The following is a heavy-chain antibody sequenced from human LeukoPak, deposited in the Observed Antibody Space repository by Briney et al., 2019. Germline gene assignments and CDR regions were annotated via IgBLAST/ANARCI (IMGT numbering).Heavy chain of an antibody. J-gene: IGHJ4*02. V-gene: IGHV3-48*02. CDR1: GFAFSTYS. D-gene: IGHD6-13*01. Sequence: PGGSLRLSCAASGFAFSTYSMNWVRQAPGKGLEWFSYISSGSSTIYYADSVKGRFTISRDNAKNSLYLQMNSLRDEDTAVYYCARSRSVDYWGQGTLVTVSS. CDR3: ARSRSVDY. CDR2: ISSGSSTI.